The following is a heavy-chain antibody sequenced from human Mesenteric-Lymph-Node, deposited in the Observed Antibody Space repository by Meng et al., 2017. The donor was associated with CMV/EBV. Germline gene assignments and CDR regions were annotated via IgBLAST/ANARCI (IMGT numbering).Heavy chain of an antibody. J-gene: IGHJ4*02. CDR2: IYGTGIT. CDR1: GVSVTSGAYH. Sequence: QWRLQESGPGLVKPSETLSLTCIVSGVSVTSGAYHWSWIRQSPGKGLEWIGYIYGTGITIYNPSLKSRVTILLETSKNQFSLKLNSVTTADTAVYYCAKSRSSTPGIVDDWGQGTLVTVSS. V-gene: IGHV4-61*08. CDR3: AKSRSSTPGIVDD. D-gene: IGHD2/OR15-2a*01.